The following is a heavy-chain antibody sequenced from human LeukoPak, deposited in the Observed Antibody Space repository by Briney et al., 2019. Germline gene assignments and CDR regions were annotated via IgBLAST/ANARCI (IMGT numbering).Heavy chain of an antibody. CDR2: KAKAHGGTI. D-gene: IGHD1-26*01. V-gene: IGHV3-15*01. J-gene: IGHJ4*02. CDR1: GFTFINAW. Sequence: GGSQRLSCAASGFTFINAWMAWVRQAPGKGLEWVGRKAKAHGGTIEYAAPVKGRFTISRDDSKNTLYLQMNSLKTEDTAVYYCTTDGVGVEGATYDNWGQGTLVSVSS. CDR3: TTDGVGVEGATYDN.